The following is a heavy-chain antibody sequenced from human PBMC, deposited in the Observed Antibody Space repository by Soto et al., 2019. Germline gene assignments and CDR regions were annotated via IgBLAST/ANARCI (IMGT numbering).Heavy chain of an antibody. CDR3: TTERYDFWSGYPPGDAFDI. Sequence: EVQLVESGGGLVKPGGSLRLSCAASGFTFSNAWMNWVRQAPGKGLEWVGRIKSKTDGGKTDYAAPVKGRFTISRDDSKNTLYLQMNSLKTEDTAVYYCTTERYDFWSGYPPGDAFDIWGQGTMVTVSS. CDR2: IKSKTDGGKT. D-gene: IGHD3-3*01. V-gene: IGHV3-15*07. CDR1: GFTFSNAW. J-gene: IGHJ3*02.